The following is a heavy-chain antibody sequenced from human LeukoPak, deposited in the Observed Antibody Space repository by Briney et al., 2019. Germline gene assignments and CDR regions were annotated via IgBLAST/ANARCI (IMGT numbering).Heavy chain of an antibody. J-gene: IGHJ4*02. CDR3: ARDSGMVRGVIGDY. D-gene: IGHD3-10*01. CDR2: ISYDGSNK. Sequence: GGSLRLSCAASGFTFSSYVMHWVRQAPGKGLEWVAVISYDGSNKYYADSVKGRFTISRDNSKNTLYLQMNSLRAEDTAVYYCARDSGMVRGVIGDYWGQGTLVTVSS. CDR1: GFTFSSYV. V-gene: IGHV3-30-3*01.